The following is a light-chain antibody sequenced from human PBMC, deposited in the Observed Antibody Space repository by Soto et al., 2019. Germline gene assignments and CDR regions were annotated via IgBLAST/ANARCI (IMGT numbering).Light chain of an antibody. CDR3: QQYDNWPPVT. CDR2: GAS. J-gene: IGKJ5*01. Sequence: EIVMTQSPVTLSVSPGERVTLSCRASQSVSNNLAWYQQKSGQAPRLLIYGASTRVTGIPARFSGSGSGTEFTLTISILQSEDFAIYYCQQYDNWPPVTFGQGTRLDIK. CDR1: QSVSNN. V-gene: IGKV3-15*01.